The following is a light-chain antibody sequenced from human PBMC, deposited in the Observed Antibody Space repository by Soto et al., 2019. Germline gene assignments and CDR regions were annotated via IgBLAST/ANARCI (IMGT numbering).Light chain of an antibody. CDR3: QHRTRWPPA. J-gene: IGKJ5*01. V-gene: IGKV3-11*01. Sequence: EIVLTQSPGTLSLSPGERATLSCRASQSVGSHLAWYQQKPGQAPRFLMYDASTRATGIPARFSGSGSGTDFTLTISSLEPEDFAVYYCQHRTRWPPAFGQGTRLEIK. CDR1: QSVGSH. CDR2: DAS.